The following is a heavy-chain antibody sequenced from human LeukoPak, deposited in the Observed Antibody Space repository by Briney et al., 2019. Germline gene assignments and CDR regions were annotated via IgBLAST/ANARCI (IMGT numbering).Heavy chain of an antibody. Sequence: ASVKVSCKASGYTFTGQFIHWLRQAPGQGLEWMGWIDPPSGVPHYARKFQDTVTLTRDTSIGTAYMEVHRLQSDDTAVYYCARSGFSTGFYLDFWGQGTLISVSS. CDR2: IDPPSGVP. V-gene: IGHV1-2*02. J-gene: IGHJ4*02. D-gene: IGHD6-19*01. CDR1: GYTFTGQF. CDR3: ARSGFSTGFYLDF.